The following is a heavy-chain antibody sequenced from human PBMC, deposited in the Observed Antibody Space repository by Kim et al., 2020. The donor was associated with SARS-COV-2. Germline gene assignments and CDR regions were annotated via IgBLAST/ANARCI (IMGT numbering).Heavy chain of an antibody. V-gene: IGHV4-34*01. CDR2: T. J-gene: IGHJ4*02. D-gene: IGHD3-16*01. Sequence: TNDNQSLRSRVTISVDTSKNQFSLKLSSVTAADTAVYYCARNLPGGLFDYWGQGTLVTVSS. CDR3: ARNLPGGLFDY.